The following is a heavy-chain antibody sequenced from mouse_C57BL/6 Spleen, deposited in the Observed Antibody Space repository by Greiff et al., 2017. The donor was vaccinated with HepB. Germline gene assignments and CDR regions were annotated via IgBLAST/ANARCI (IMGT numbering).Heavy chain of an antibody. CDR1: GYTFTSYG. Sequence: VQLQQSGAELARPGASVKLSCKASGYTFTSYGISWVKQRTGQGLEWIGEIYPRSGNTYYNEKFKGKATLTADKSSSTAYMELRSLTSEDSAVYVCSRGNDDDPYYYAMDYWGQGTAVTVSS. V-gene: IGHV1-81*01. J-gene: IGHJ4*01. CDR3: SRGNDDDPYYYAMDY. D-gene: IGHD2-4*01. CDR2: IYPRSGNT.